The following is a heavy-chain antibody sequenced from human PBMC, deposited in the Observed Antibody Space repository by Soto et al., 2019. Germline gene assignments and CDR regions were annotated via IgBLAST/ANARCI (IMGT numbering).Heavy chain of an antibody. CDR1: GFTVSSNY. J-gene: IGHJ2*01. V-gene: IGHV3-66*01. Sequence: EVQLVESGGGLVQPGGSLRLSCAASGFTVSSNYMSWVRQAPGKGLEWVSVIYSGGSTYYADSVKGRFTISRDNSKNTLYLQMNSLRAEDTAVYYCVRDTPGYSSGWFPRNWYFDLWGRGTLVTVSS. CDR2: IYSGGST. CDR3: VRDTPGYSSGWFPRNWYFDL. D-gene: IGHD6-19*01.